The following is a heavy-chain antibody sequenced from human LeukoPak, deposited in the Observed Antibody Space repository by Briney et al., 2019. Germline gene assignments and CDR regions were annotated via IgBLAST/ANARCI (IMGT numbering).Heavy chain of an antibody. CDR1: GGSISSYY. CDR3: AGGTMITFGGVIVNGAFDY. CDR2: IYYSGST. D-gene: IGHD3-16*02. J-gene: IGHJ4*02. V-gene: IGHV4-59*08. Sequence: PSETLSLPCTVSGGSISSYYWSWIRQPPGKGLEWIGYIYYSGSTNYNPSLKSRVTISVDTSKNQFSLKLSSVTAADTAVYYCAGGTMITFGGVIVNGAFDYWGQGTLVTVSS.